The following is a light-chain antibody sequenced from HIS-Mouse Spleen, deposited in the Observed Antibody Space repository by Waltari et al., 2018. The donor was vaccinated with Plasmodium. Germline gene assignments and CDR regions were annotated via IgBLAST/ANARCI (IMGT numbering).Light chain of an antibody. CDR3: SSYAGSNNLV. Sequence: QSALTPPPSASGSPGQSVTISCTGTSSDVGGHHYVSWYQQHPGKAPKLMIYEVSNRPSGVPDRFSGSKSGNTASLTVSGLQAEDEADYYCSSYAGSNNLVFGGGTKLTVL. V-gene: IGLV2-8*01. CDR2: EVS. CDR1: SSDVGGHHY. J-gene: IGLJ2*01.